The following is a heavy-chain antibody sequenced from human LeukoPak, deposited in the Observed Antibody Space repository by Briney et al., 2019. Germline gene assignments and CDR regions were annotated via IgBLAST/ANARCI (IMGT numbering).Heavy chain of an antibody. J-gene: IGHJ4*02. CDR1: GYTFTSYG. D-gene: IGHD4-23*01. Sequence: ASVTVSCKASGYTFTSYGISWVRQAPGQGLEWMGWISAYNGNTNYAQKLQGRATMTTDTSTSTAYMELRSLRSDDTAVYYCARGGDGGNPLYYFDYWGQGTLVTVSS. V-gene: IGHV1-18*01. CDR3: ARGGDGGNPLYYFDY. CDR2: ISAYNGNT.